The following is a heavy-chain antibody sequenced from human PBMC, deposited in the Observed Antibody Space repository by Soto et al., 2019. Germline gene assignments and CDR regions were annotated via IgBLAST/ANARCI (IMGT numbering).Heavy chain of an antibody. CDR3: ARGGPRAYGFDP. J-gene: IGHJ5*02. V-gene: IGHV3-74*01. CDR2: INSDASST. CDR1: EFTFSNYW. Sequence: GGSLRLSCAASEFTFSNYWMHWVRQAPGKGLVWVSRINSDASSTNYADSVKGRFTISRDNAKNTLYLQMNSLRAEDTAVYYCARGGPRAYGFDPWGQGTLVTV. D-gene: IGHD2-21*01.